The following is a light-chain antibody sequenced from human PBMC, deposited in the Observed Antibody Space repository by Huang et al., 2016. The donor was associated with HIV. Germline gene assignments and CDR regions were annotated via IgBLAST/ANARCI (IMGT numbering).Light chain of an antibody. Sequence: DIVMTQSPLSLPVTPGEPASISCKSSQRLLHRNGYNYLDWYLQKPGQSPQLLISLGSNRASGVPDRFSGSGSGTDCTLKISRVEAEDVGVYYCMQALETPITFGQGTRLEIK. V-gene: IGKV2-28*01. J-gene: IGKJ5*01. CDR3: MQALETPIT. CDR1: QRLLHRNGYNY. CDR2: LGS.